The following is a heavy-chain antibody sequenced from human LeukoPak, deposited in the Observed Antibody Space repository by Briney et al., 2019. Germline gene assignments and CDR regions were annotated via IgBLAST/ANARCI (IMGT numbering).Heavy chain of an antibody. CDR1: GLTVNDNY. V-gene: IGHV3-53*01. Sequence: GGSLRLSCAISGLTVNDNYMSWVRQAPGKGLEWVSLIFPDGQTYYADFVQGRFSISRDMSRNTLFLDMSSLRAEDTAVFFCARANPVYGDFDYWGKGTLVTVSS. J-gene: IGHJ4*02. D-gene: IGHD4-17*01. CDR2: IFPDGQT. CDR3: ARANPVYGDFDY.